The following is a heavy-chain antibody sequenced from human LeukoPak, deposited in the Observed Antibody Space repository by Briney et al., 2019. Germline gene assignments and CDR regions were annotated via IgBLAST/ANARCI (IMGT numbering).Heavy chain of an antibody. V-gene: IGHV4-59*04. Sequence: SETLSLTCTVSGGSISSYYWSWIRQPPGKGLEWIGPFYHGGSTYYNPSLKSRVAISVDTSKNQFSQNLTSVTAADTAVYYCARAPHFFDTSGSRYYFDYWGQGALVTVSS. CDR3: ARAPHFFDTSGSRYYFDY. CDR1: GGSISSYY. J-gene: IGHJ4*02. CDR2: FYHGGST. D-gene: IGHD3-22*01.